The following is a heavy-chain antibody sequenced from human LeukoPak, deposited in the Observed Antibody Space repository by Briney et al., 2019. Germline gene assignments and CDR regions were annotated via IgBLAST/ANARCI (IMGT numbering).Heavy chain of an antibody. D-gene: IGHD2-21*02. V-gene: IGHV1-18*01. J-gene: IGHJ4*02. Sequence: ASVKVSCKASGYTFTSYGISWVRQAPGQGLEWMGWISAYNGNTNYAQKLQGRVTMTTDTSTSTAYMELRSLRSDDTAVYYCARNPQYCGGDCYVDYWGQGTLVSVSS. CDR3: ARNPQYCGGDCYVDY. CDR1: GYTFTSYG. CDR2: ISAYNGNT.